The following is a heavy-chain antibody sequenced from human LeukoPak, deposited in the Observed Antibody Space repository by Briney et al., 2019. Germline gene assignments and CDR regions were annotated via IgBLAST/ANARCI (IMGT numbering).Heavy chain of an antibody. CDR2: ISSSSTYT. D-gene: IGHD5-18*01. CDR3: ARGSGYRYGEFDY. Sequence: PGGSLRLSCAASGFTFSSYSMNWVRQAPGKGLEWVSSISSSSTYTYYADSVKGRFTISRDNAKNSLYLQMNSLSAEDTAVYYCARGSGYRYGEFDYWGQGTLVTVSS. J-gene: IGHJ4*02. V-gene: IGHV3-21*01. CDR1: GFTFSSYS.